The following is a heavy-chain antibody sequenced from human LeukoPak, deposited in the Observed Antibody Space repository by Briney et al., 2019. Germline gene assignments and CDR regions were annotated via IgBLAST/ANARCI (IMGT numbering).Heavy chain of an antibody. Sequence: SETLSLTCTVSGGSISSYYWSWIRQPPGKGLEWIGYISYSGSTNHNPSLKSRVTISVDTSKNQFSLKLTSVTAADTAVYYCARHSICFDPWGQGTLVTVSS. CDR2: ISYSGST. CDR3: ARHSICFDP. J-gene: IGHJ5*02. V-gene: IGHV4-59*08. CDR1: GGSISSYY.